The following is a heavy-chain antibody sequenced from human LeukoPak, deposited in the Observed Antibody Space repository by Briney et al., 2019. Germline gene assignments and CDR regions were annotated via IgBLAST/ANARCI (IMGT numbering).Heavy chain of an antibody. D-gene: IGHD1-26*01. CDR2: ITTSGSTI. V-gene: IGHV3-48*03. CDR3: VRDYRGFDY. Sequence: PGGSLRLSCAASGFTFSSYELSWVRQAPGKGLEWVSYITTSGSTIYYADSVKGRFTISRENAKNSLYLQMNSLRAEDTAAYYCVRDYRGFDYWGQGTLVTVSS. CDR1: GFTFSSYE. J-gene: IGHJ4*02.